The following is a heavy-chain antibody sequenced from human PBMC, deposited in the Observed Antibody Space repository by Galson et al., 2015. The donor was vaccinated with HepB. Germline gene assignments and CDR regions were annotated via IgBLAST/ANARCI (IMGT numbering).Heavy chain of an antibody. D-gene: IGHD6-19*01. CDR1: GFTFGRYA. CDR2: ISSTGGTT. CDR3: VRDSGSTGWYAAFDF. J-gene: IGHJ3*01. Sequence: SLRLCCGASGFTFGRYAIHWVRQAAGLGLEYVSSISSTGGTTYYADSVKGRFTVSRDNSKNTLYLQMSSLRAEDTAVYYCVRDSGSTGWYAAFDFWGQGTMVTVSS. V-gene: IGHV3-64D*06.